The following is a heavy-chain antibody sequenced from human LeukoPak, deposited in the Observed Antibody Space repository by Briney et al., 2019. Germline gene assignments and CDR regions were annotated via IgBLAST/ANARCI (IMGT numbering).Heavy chain of an antibody. Sequence: ASVKVSCKASGGTFSKYAIGWVRQAPGQGLEWMGGITPTYGLVHYAQKFQGRVTLTTDTSTGTADLEMNSLTFEDTAVYYCATGTNGLYGSNRFQGYFDDWGHGTLVTVSS. CDR2: ITPTYGLV. CDR1: GGTFSKYA. J-gene: IGHJ4*01. CDR3: ATGTNGLYGSNRFQGYFDD. D-gene: IGHD6-13*01. V-gene: IGHV1-69*10.